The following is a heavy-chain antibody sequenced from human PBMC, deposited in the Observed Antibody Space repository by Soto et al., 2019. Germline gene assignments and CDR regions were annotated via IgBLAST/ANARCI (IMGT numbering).Heavy chain of an antibody. CDR2: ISGGGSST. CDR1: GFTFSSYA. D-gene: IGHD4-17*01. CDR3: ARGGTTVSRGDY. V-gene: IGHV3-23*01. Sequence: EVQLLESGGGLVQPGGSLRLSCAASGFTFSSYAMRWVRQAPGKGLEWVSAISGGGSSTYYADSVKGRFTISRDNSKNTRYLQMNTLRAEDTAVYYGARGGTTVSRGDYWGQGTLVTVSS. J-gene: IGHJ4*02.